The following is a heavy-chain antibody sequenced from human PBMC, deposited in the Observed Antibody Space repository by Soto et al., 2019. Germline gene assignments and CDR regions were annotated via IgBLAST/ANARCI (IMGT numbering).Heavy chain of an antibody. CDR3: ARLGGSYAVPHFDY. CDR2: IYYSGTTT. V-gene: IGHV4-61*05. D-gene: IGHD1-26*01. CDR1: GGSITSSSYY. Sequence: NPSETLSLTCTVSGGSITSSSYYWGWIRQPPRKGLERMGYIYYSGTTTNYNPSLKSRVTLSVDTSKNQFSLKLSSVTAADTAVYYCARLGGSYAVPHFDYWGQGTLVTVSS. J-gene: IGHJ4*02.